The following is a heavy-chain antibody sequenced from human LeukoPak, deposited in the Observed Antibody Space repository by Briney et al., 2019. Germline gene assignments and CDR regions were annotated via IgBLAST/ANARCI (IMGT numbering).Heavy chain of an antibody. CDR3: ARAGPVIVVVTAILDFDY. Sequence: GASVKVSCKASGYTFTGYYMHWVRQAPGQGLECMGWINPNSGGTNYAQNFQCRVTMTRDTSISTAYMELSRLRSDDTAVYYCARAGPVIVVVTAILDFDYWGQGTLVTVSS. V-gene: IGHV1-2*02. J-gene: IGHJ4*02. CDR1: GYTFTGYY. CDR2: INPNSGGT. D-gene: IGHD2-21*02.